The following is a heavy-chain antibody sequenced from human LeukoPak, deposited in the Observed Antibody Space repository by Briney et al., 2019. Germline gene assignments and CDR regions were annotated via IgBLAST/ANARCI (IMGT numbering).Heavy chain of an antibody. Sequence: GGSLRLSCAASGFTFSSYSMNWVRQAPGKGLEWASSISSSSSYIYYADSVKSRFTISRDNAKNSLYLQMNSLRAEDTAVYYCARDTNYYGSGSLFRPFDYWGQGTLVTVSS. D-gene: IGHD3-10*01. J-gene: IGHJ4*02. CDR1: GFTFSSYS. CDR3: ARDTNYYGSGSLFRPFDY. CDR2: ISSSSSYI. V-gene: IGHV3-21*01.